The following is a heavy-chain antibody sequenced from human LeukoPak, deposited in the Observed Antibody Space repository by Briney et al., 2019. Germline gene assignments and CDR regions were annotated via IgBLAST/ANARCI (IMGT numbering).Heavy chain of an antibody. CDR2: INHSGST. V-gene: IGHV4-34*01. Sequence: SETLSLTCTVSGGSISSYYWSWIRQPPGKGLEWIGEINHSGSTNYNPSLKSRVTISLDTSKNQFSLKLSSVTAADTAVYYCARHPTIKYSGSPTGVDYWGQGTLVTVSS. D-gene: IGHD1-26*01. J-gene: IGHJ4*02. CDR1: GGSISSYY. CDR3: ARHPTIKYSGSPTGVDY.